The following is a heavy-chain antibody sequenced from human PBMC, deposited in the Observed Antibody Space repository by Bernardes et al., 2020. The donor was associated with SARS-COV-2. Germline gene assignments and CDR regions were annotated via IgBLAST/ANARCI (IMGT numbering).Heavy chain of an antibody. CDR1: GFTFSNFW. V-gene: IGHV3-74*01. CDR3: VRETGLYRLDF. CDR2: SNNDGSGT. D-gene: IGHD4-4*01. J-gene: IGHJ6*02. Sequence: GGSLRLSCAASGFTFSNFWMHWVRQAPGKGLVWVSRSNNDGSGTSYADSVKGRCTISRDNAKNTLYLQMNNLGAEDTAVYYCVRETGLYRLDFWGQGTTVTVSS.